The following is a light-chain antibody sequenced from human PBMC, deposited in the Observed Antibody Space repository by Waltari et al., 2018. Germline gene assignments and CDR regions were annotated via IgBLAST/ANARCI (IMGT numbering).Light chain of an antibody. J-gene: IGLJ1*01. Sequence: QSALTQPASVSGSPGQSITISCTGTSGDVGGYALVSWYQQHPGKAPKLMIYDATNRPSGVSDRFSASTSGNTASLTISDLRPEDEAEYYCSSFTSSSTGIFGSGTTVTVL. V-gene: IGLV2-14*03. CDR3: SSFTSSSTGI. CDR2: DAT. CDR1: SGDVGGYAL.